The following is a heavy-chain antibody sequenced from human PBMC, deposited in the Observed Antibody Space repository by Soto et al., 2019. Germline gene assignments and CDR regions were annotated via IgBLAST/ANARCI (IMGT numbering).Heavy chain of an antibody. Sequence: GASVKVSCKASGYTFTSYAMHWVRQAPGQRLEWMGWINAGNGNTKYSQKFQGRVTITRDTSASTAYMELSSLRSEDTAVYYCAIGYSSGWYQPMNYYYYGMDVWGQGTTVTVSS. J-gene: IGHJ6*02. CDR2: INAGNGNT. CDR3: AIGYSSGWYQPMNYYYYGMDV. V-gene: IGHV1-3*01. D-gene: IGHD6-19*01. CDR1: GYTFTSYA.